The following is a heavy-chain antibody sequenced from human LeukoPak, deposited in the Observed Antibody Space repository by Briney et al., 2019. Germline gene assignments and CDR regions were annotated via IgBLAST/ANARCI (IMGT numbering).Heavy chain of an antibody. D-gene: IGHD3-3*01. V-gene: IGHV4-4*09. CDR1: GDSISSYY. J-gene: IGHJ4*02. CDR2: IYTSGGT. Sequence: PSETLSLTCTVSGDSISSYYWSWIRQPPGKGLEWIGYIYTSGGTNSIPSLKGRVTISIDTSKTQFSLQLNSVTTEDTAVYYCARSPRISEWLYYFDYWGQGTLVTVSS. CDR3: ARSPRISEWLYYFDY.